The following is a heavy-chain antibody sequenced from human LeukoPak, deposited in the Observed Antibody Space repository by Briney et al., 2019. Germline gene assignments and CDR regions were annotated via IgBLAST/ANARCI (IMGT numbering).Heavy chain of an antibody. CDR3: ARLTKGRYFDYIFAF. Sequence: PSETLSLTCTVSGASVSDSLSYWGWVRQPPGKGLEWVANVYYTGSTYYNPSLKSRITMSVDTSKNQFPLTMTTVTAADSAIYYCARLTKGRYFDYIFAFWGQGILVTVSS. J-gene: IGHJ4*02. V-gene: IGHV4-39*01. CDR2: VYYTGST. CDR1: GASVSDSLSY. D-gene: IGHD3-9*01.